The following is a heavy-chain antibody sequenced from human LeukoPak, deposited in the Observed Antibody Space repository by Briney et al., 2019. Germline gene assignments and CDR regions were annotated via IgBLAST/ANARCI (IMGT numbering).Heavy chain of an antibody. D-gene: IGHD3-3*01. J-gene: IGHJ4*02. CDR1: GGSFSGYY. Sequence: SETLSLTCAVYGGSFSGYYWSWIRQPPGKGLEWIGEINHSGSTNYNPSLKSRVTISVDTSKNQFSLKLSSVTAADTAVYYCARSNYEFWRGFDYWSQGTLVTVSS. CDR2: INHSGST. V-gene: IGHV4-34*01. CDR3: ARSNYEFWRGFDY.